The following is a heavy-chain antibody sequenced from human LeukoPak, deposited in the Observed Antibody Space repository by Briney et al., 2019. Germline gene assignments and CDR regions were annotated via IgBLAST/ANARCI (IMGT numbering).Heavy chain of an antibody. D-gene: IGHD3-10*01. CDR3: AKDSGSGRGLYYYGMDV. CDR2: ISSDGNNT. J-gene: IGHJ6*04. CDR1: GLIFSSYG. Sequence: GGSLRLSCAASGLIFSSYGMHWVRQAPGKGLEWVAVISSDGNNTYYADSVKGRFTISRDNSKNTLYLQMDGLRAEDTAVYYCAKDSGSGRGLYYYGMDVWGKGTTVPVSS. V-gene: IGHV3-30*18.